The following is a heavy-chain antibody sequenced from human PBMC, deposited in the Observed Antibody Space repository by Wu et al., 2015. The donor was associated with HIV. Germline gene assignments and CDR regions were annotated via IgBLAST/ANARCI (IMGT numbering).Heavy chain of an antibody. Sequence: VQLVQSGADVKRPGTTVKVSCRISGFKFIDYYISWVQQAPGKGLEWMGFVDPENGQTMYAAKFQGRVTITADESTSTAYMELSSLRSEDTAVYYCARDEGYSYGPYYFDYWGQGTLVTVSS. CDR2: VDPENGQT. V-gene: IGHV1-69-2*01. CDR1: GFKFIDYY. CDR3: ARDEGYSYGPYYFDY. J-gene: IGHJ4*02. D-gene: IGHD5-18*01.